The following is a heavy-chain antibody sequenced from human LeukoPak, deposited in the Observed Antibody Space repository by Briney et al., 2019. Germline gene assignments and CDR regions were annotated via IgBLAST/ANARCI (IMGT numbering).Heavy chain of an antibody. D-gene: IGHD6-19*01. V-gene: IGHV3-11*01. Sequence: GGSLRLSCAASRFTLSDYYMSWIRQAPGKGLEWVSYISSSGRTIYYADSVKGRFTISRDNAKNSLYLQMNSLRAEDTAVYYCARAGIAVAGRFDPWGQGTLVTVSS. CDR2: ISSSGRTI. J-gene: IGHJ5*02. CDR3: ARAGIAVAGRFDP. CDR1: RFTLSDYY.